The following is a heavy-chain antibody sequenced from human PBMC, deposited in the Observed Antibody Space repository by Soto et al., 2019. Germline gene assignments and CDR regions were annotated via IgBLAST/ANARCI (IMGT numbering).Heavy chain of an antibody. CDR2: IYPGDSDT. Sequence: GESLKISCKGSGYSFTSYSIGWVRQMPGKGLEWMGIIYPGDSDTRYSPSFQGQVTISADKSISTAYLQWSSLKASDTAMYYCARHSGTANYYYGMDVWGQGTTVTVSS. CDR3: ARHSGTANYYYGMDV. D-gene: IGHD1-26*01. V-gene: IGHV5-51*01. CDR1: GYSFTSYS. J-gene: IGHJ6*02.